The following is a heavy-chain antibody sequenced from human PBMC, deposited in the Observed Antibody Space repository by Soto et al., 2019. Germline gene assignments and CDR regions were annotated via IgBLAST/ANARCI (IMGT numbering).Heavy chain of an antibody. CDR3: ARPRVAATAYDAFDI. Sequence: SETLSLTCAVSGYSISSGYYWGWIRQPPGKGLEWIGNIYHSGSTYYDPSLKSRVTISVDTSKNQFSLRLSSVTAADTAVYYCARPRVAATAYDAFDIWGQGTLVTVSS. J-gene: IGHJ3*02. CDR1: GYSISSGYY. V-gene: IGHV4-38-2*01. D-gene: IGHD6-19*01. CDR2: IYHSGST.